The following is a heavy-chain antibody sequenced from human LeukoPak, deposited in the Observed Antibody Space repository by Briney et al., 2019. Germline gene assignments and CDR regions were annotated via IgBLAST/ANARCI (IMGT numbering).Heavy chain of an antibody. V-gene: IGHV5-51*01. CDR1: GYTFTNSW. Sequence: GESLKISCKASGYTFTNSWIGWVRQKPGKGLEWMGIIWPGGSDTRYSPSFQGQVTISADKSITTAYLQWSSLKASDTAMYYCARPVTGVSPSGAIEFWGQGTQVTVSS. J-gene: IGHJ4*02. CDR2: IWPGGSDT. CDR3: ARPVTGVSPSGAIEF. D-gene: IGHD1-26*01.